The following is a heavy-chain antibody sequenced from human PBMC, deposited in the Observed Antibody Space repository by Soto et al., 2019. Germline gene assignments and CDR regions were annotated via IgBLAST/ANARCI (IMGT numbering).Heavy chain of an antibody. CDR2: INHSGST. Sequence: QVQLQQWGAGLLKPSETLSLTCAVYGGSFSGYYWSWIRQPPGKGLEWIGEINHSGSTNYNPSLKSRVTISVDTSKNQFSLKLSSVTAADTAVYYCARAWTRYSSSWYAPDYWGQGTLVTVSS. CDR1: GGSFSGYY. J-gene: IGHJ4*02. V-gene: IGHV4-34*01. CDR3: ARAWTRYSSSWYAPDY. D-gene: IGHD6-13*01.